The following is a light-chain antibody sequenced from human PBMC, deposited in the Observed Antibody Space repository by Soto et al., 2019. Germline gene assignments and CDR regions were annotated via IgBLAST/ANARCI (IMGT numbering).Light chain of an antibody. J-gene: IGKJ1*01. V-gene: IGKV3-15*01. CDR1: LSVSVY. CDR2: DAS. CDR3: QQYHNWWT. Sequence: VVLTQSPATLSLSPGERATLSCRTSLSVSVYLDWYQQIPGQAPRLLIYDASNRATGIPARISGSGSGTEFTLTITSLQSEDFGVYHCQQYHNWWTFGQGTKVDIK.